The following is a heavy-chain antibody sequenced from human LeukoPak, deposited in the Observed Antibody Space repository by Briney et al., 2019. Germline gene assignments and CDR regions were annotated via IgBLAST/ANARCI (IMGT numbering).Heavy chain of an antibody. J-gene: IGHJ6*03. CDR2: INHSGST. Sequence: SETLSLTCGVYGGSFRGYYWSWIRQPPGKGLEWIGEINHSGSTNYNPSLKSRVTISVDTSKNQFSLRLSSVTAADTAVYYCARVSRDSSGYYYTPYYYYYYMDVWGKGTTVTVSS. CDR1: GGSFRGYY. CDR3: ARVSRDSSGYYYTPYYYYYYMDV. V-gene: IGHV4-34*01. D-gene: IGHD3-22*01.